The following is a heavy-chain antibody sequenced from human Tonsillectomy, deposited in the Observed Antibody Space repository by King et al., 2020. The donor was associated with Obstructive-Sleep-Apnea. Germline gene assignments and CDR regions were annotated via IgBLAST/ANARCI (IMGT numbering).Heavy chain of an antibody. D-gene: IGHD3-9*01. Sequence: QLQESGPGLVKPSETLSLTCTVSGGSISSSSYYWGWIRQPPGKGLEWIVSIYYSGSTYYHPSLKSRVTLTVDTSKNQFSLKLSSVTAADTAVYYCARIDILTGYTFQHWGQGTLVTVSS. V-gene: IGHV4-39*01. CDR3: ARIDILTGYTFQH. CDR1: GGSISSSSYY. J-gene: IGHJ1*01. CDR2: IYYSGST.